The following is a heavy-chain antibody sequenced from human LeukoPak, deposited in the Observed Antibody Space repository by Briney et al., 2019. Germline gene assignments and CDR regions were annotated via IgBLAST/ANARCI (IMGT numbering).Heavy chain of an antibody. Sequence: SQTLSLTCTVSGGSISSGSYYWSWIRQPAGKELEWIERIYTSGSTNYNPSLKSRVTISVDTSKNQFSLKLSSVTAADTAVYYCAGTYDFWSGYCAFDIWGQGTMVTVSS. J-gene: IGHJ3*02. D-gene: IGHD3-3*01. CDR1: GGSISSGSYY. V-gene: IGHV4-61*02. CDR2: IYTSGST. CDR3: AGTYDFWSGYCAFDI.